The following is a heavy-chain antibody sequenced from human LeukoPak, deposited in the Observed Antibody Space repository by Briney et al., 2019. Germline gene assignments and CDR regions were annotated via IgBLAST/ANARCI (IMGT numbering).Heavy chain of an antibody. J-gene: IGHJ5*02. V-gene: IGHV4-38-2*02. CDR1: GYYISSGYQ. D-gene: IGHD2-2*01. CDR2: IFHSGSA. Sequence: PSETLSLTCRVSGYYISSGYQWAWIRQSPGKGLVGIGSIFHSGSAHYNPSLKSRVTISVDTSRNQFSLKLNSVSATDTAVDYCARDTRWLTPDCTSTNCYGNYFDPWGQATLVTVPS. CDR3: ARDTRWLTPDCTSTNCYGNYFDP.